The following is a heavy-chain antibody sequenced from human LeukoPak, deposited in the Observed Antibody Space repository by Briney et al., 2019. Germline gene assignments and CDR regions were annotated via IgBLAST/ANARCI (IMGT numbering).Heavy chain of an antibody. D-gene: IGHD4-23*01. Sequence: GESLKISCQGSGYNFTSYWNKLVRQMPGKGLEWMGRIDPSDSYTNYSPSFQGHVTISADKSISTAYLQWSSLQASDTALYYCSQYGGNPPLHYWGQGTLVTVSS. CDR1: GYNFTSYW. V-gene: IGHV5-10-1*01. J-gene: IGHJ4*02. CDR2: IDPSDSYT. CDR3: SQYGGNPPLHY.